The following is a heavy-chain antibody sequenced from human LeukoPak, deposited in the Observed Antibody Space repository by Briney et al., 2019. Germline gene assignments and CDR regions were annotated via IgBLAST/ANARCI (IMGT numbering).Heavy chain of an antibody. D-gene: IGHD3-3*01. CDR3: ASEAPLWRSGTPREAFDI. V-gene: IGHV3-21*01. J-gene: IGHJ3*02. CDR2: VSSSTYYI. CDR1: GFSLSNYI. Sequence: GGSLRLSCVASGFSLSNYIMSWVRQAPGKGLEWVSTVSSSTYYIYYGDSVKGRFTVSRDNAKKSVFLQMNSLRADGTAVYYCASEAPLWRSGTPREAFDIWGQGTMVIVSS.